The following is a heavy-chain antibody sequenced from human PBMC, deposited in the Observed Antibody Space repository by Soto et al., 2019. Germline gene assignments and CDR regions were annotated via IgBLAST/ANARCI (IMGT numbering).Heavy chain of an antibody. J-gene: IGHJ4*02. CDR1: GFTFSSYY. Sequence: EVQLVESGGGLVQPGGSLRLSCVAPGFTFSSYYMMWAAQVPGRGLEWLAKIKQDGSEKSYVDSVRGRFTISRDNAKESVYLQMDSLRADDTAVYFCGRLARGAAGGTFWGQGTLVTVSS. D-gene: IGHD6-13*01. CDR2: IKQDGSEK. V-gene: IGHV3-7*03. CDR3: GRLARGAAGGTF.